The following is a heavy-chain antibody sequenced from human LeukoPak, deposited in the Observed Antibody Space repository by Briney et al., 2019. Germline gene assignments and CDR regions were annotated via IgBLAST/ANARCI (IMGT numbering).Heavy chain of an antibody. CDR1: GGSFSGYY. J-gene: IGHJ4*02. CDR2: INHSGST. CDR3: ARGLGLHYYGSGSSHRPLDY. Sequence: SETLSLTCAVYGGSFSGYYWSWIRQPPGKGLEWIGEINHSGSTNYNPSLKSRVTISVGTSKNQFSLKLSSVTAADTAVYYCARGLGLHYYGSGSSHRPLDYWGQGTLVTVSS. D-gene: IGHD3-10*01. V-gene: IGHV4-34*01.